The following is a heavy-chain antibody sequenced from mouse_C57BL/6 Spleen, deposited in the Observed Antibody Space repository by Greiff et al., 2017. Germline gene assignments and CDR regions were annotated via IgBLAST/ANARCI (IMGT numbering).Heavy chain of an antibody. D-gene: IGHD1-1*01. CDR3: APFTTVVDDYYAMDY. CDR2: IDPEDGET. J-gene: IGHJ4*01. Sequence: EVQLQQSGAELVKPGASVKLSCTASGFNIKDYYMHWVKQRTEQGLEWIGSIDPEDGETKYAPKFQGKATITADTSSNTAYLQLRSLTSEDTAVYYCAPFTTVVDDYYAMDYWGQGTSVTVSS. V-gene: IGHV14-2*01. CDR1: GFNIKDYY.